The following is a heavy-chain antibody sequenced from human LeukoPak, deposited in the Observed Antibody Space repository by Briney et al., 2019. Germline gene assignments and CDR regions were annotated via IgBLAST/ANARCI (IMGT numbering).Heavy chain of an antibody. CDR2: IYYGGST. D-gene: IGHD3-22*01. Sequence: SETLSLTCTVSGGSISSGDYYWSWIRQPPGKGLEWIGYIYYGGSTYYNPSLKSRVTISVDTSKNQFSLKLSSVTAADTAVYYCAREGIRVDSSGFFDYWGQGTLVTVSS. J-gene: IGHJ4*02. CDR1: GGSISSGDYY. CDR3: AREGIRVDSSGFFDY. V-gene: IGHV4-30-4*01.